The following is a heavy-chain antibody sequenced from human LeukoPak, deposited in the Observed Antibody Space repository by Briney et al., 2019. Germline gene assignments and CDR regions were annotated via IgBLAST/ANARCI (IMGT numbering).Heavy chain of an antibody. CDR1: GFTFSSSW. J-gene: IGHJ6*03. CDR2: IKQDGSEQ. CDR3: SRVGPSYYYYYMDA. V-gene: IGHV3-7*01. Sequence: LGGSLRLSCSASGFTFSSSWMTWVRQAPGKGLEWVANIKQDGSEQYTTDSLKGRFTISRDNDKKLVFLQMNSLRVDDTAVYYCSRVGPSYYYYYMDAWGNGTTVIVSS.